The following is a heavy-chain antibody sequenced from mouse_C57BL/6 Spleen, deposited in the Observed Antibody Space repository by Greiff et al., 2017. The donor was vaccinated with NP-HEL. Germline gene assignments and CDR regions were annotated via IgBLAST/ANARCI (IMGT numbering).Heavy chain of an antibody. J-gene: IGHJ1*03. CDR2: IDPSDSYT. Sequence: QVQLQQPGAELVMPGASVKLSCKASGYTFTSYWMHWVKQRPGQGLEWIGEIDPSDSYTNYNQKFKGKSTLTVDKSSSTAYMQLSSLTSEDSAVYYCARYGNYAYWYFDVWGTGTTVTVSS. V-gene: IGHV1-69*01. D-gene: IGHD2-1*01. CDR1: GYTFTSYW. CDR3: ARYGNYAYWYFDV.